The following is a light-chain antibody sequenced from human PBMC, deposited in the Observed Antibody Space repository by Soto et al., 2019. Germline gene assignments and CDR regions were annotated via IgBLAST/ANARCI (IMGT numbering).Light chain of an antibody. CDR2: EVG. Sequence: QSVLTQPASVSGSPGQSITISCTGTSSDIGSDNFVSWYQQHPGKAPKFMIYEVGKRPSGVSNRFSGSKSGNTASLTISGLQAADDSDYCCCSYLGIGTFYVFGTGTKVTAL. CDR1: SSDIGSDNF. V-gene: IGLV2-23*02. CDR3: CSYLGIGTFYV. J-gene: IGLJ1*01.